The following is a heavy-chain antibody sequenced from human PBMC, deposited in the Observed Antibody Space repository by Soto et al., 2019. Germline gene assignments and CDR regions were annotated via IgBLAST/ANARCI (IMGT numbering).Heavy chain of an antibody. CDR1: GGSICRYY. CDR2: IYYSGST. Sequence: KPSETLSLTCTVSGGSICRYYWSWIRQPPGKGLEWIGYIYYSGSTNYNPSLKSRVTISVDTSKNQFSLRLNSVTAADTAVYYCARSSIEPRVFMNPFDSWGQGTLVTVSS. CDR3: ARSSIEPRVFMNPFDS. D-gene: IGHD6-6*01. J-gene: IGHJ4*02. V-gene: IGHV4-59*08.